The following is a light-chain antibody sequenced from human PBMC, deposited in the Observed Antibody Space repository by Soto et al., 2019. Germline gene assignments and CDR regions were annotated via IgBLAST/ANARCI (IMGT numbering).Light chain of an antibody. CDR2: DDD. CDR3: QVWDSSSDHYV. Sequence: SYELPQPPSVSVAPGQTARITCGGNNIGSNSVHWYQQKPGQAPVLVVYDDDDRPSGIPERFPGSNSGSTATLTISRVEAGDEADYYCQVWDSSSDHYVSGTGTKVTVL. V-gene: IGLV3-21*02. J-gene: IGLJ1*01. CDR1: NIGSNS.